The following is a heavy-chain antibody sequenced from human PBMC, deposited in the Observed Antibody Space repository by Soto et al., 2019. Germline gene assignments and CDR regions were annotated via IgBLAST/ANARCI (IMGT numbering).Heavy chain of an antibody. CDR3: ARGTGSPDY. V-gene: IGHV4-59*01. J-gene: IGHJ4*02. CDR2: IYYSGST. CDR1: GGSISSYY. Sequence: SETLSLTCTVAGGSISSYYWSWIRQPPGKGLEWIGYIYYSGSTNYNPSLKSRVTISVDTSKNQFSLKLRSEDTAVYYCARGTGSPDYWGQGTLVTVSS. D-gene: IGHD3-10*01.